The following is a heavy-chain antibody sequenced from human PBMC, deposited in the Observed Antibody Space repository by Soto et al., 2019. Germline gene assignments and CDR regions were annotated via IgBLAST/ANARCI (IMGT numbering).Heavy chain of an antibody. V-gene: IGHV4-30-4*01. J-gene: IGHJ5*01. CDR3: ARGRYCLTGRCFPNWFDS. CDR1: GDSISNLDYF. CDR2: IYKSATT. D-gene: IGHD7-27*01. Sequence: SETMSLTCSVSGDSISNLDYFWAWIRQPPGQALEYIGYIYKSATTYYNPSFESRVAISVDTSKSQFSLNVTSVTAADTAVYFCARGRYCLTGRCFPNWFDSWGQGALVTVSS.